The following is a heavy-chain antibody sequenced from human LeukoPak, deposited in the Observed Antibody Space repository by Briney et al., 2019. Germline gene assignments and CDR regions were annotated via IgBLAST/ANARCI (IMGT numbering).Heavy chain of an antibody. J-gene: IGHJ4*02. CDR1: GGSISSTSYY. CDR2: FYYTGST. D-gene: IGHD1-20*01. V-gene: IGHV4-39*01. Sequence: PWETLSLTCTVSGGSISSTSYYWGWIRQPPGKGLEWIGTFYYTGSTYYNPSLKSRLTISVDTSKNQFSLKLSSVTATDTAVYYCARQVNWRSVSYFDYGGQGTLVTVS. CDR3: ARQVNWRSVSYFDY.